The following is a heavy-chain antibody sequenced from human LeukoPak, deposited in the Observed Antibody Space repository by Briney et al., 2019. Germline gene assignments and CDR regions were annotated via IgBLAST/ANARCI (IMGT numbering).Heavy chain of an antibody. J-gene: IGHJ4*02. Sequence: SVKVSCKASGGTFSSYAISWVRQAPGQGREWMGGIIPIFGTANYAQKFQGRVTITTDESTSTAYMELRSLRSDDPAVYYCARLGFGLGIAQGHFDYWGQGTLVTVSS. CDR3: ARLGFGLGIAQGHFDY. D-gene: IGHD3/OR15-3a*01. V-gene: IGHV1-69*05. CDR2: IIPIFGTA. CDR1: GGTFSSYA.